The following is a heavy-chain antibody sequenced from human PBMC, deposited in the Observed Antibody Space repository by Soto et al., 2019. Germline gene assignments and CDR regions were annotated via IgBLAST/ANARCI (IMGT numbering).Heavy chain of an antibody. V-gene: IGHV3-23*01. CDR3: AKDILRYFDWFDY. Sequence: PGGSLRLSCAASGFTFSSYAMSWVRQAPGKGLEWVSAISGSVGSTYYADSVKGRFTISRDNSENTLYLQMNSLRADDTAVYYCAKDILRYFDWFDYWGQGTLVTVSS. D-gene: IGHD3-9*01. CDR1: GFTFSSYA. J-gene: IGHJ4*02. CDR2: ISGSVGST.